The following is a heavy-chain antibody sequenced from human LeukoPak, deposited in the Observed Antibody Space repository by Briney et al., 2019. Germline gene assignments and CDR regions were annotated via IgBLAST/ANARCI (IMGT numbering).Heavy chain of an antibody. CDR2: ISSSGTTT. CDR3: ARDRRVTRLFSSRNYYYMDV. CDR1: GFTFSSYE. J-gene: IGHJ6*03. Sequence: GGSLRLSCAASGFTFSSYEMNWARQAPGKGLEWVSYISSSGTTTHYADSVKGRFTISRDNAKNSLSLQMNSLRAEDTAVYYCARDRRVTRLFSSRNYYYMDVWGKGTTVTVSS. D-gene: IGHD2-21*02. V-gene: IGHV3-48*03.